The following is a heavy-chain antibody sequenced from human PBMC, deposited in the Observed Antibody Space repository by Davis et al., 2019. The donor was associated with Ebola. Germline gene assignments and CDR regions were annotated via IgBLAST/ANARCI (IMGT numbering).Heavy chain of an antibody. Sequence: GGSLRLSCAASGFTFSSYAMSWVRQAPGKGLEWVSTIRHIGGRTDYADSVKGRFTISRDNSKNTLYLQMNSLRVEDTAVYYCARIEAYGAGNYFEYWGQGTLVTISS. D-gene: IGHD3-10*01. CDR1: GFTFSSYA. J-gene: IGHJ4*02. CDR2: IRHIGGRT. CDR3: ARIEAYGAGNYFEY. V-gene: IGHV3-23*01.